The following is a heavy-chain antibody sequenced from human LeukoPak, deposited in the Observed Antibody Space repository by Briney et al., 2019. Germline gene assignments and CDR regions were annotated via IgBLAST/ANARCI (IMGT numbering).Heavy chain of an antibody. CDR3: ATDTQLWLFGYDY. CDR2: FDPEDGET. D-gene: IGHD5-18*01. CDR1: GYTLTELS. Sequence: ASVKVSCKVSGYTLTELSMHWVRQAPGKGLEWMGGFDPEDGETIYAQKFQGRVTITEDTSTDTAYMELSSLRSEDTAVYYCATDTQLWLFGYDYWGQGTLVTVSS. J-gene: IGHJ4*02. V-gene: IGHV1-24*01.